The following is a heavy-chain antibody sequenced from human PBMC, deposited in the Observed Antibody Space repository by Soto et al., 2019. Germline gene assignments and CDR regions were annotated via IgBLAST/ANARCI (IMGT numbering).Heavy chain of an antibody. CDR3: EKHIMVADTHFDY. D-gene: IGHD2-15*01. V-gene: IGHV3-23*01. Sequence: ESRNVSCLPVGAVRLSVASSGCTFSSYAVIWGRQGPGKVLEWVSAISGSGGSTYYADSVKGRFTISRDNSKNTLYLQMNSLRAADTAVYYCEKHIMVADTHFDYRGQRTLVSVSS. J-gene: IGHJ4*02. CDR2: ISGSGGST. CDR1: GCTFSSYA.